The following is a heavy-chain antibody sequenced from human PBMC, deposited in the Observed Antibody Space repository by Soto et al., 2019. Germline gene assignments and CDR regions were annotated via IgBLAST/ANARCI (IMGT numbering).Heavy chain of an antibody. CDR3: TTEAPPTYDYVWGSYRYPVRGDY. D-gene: IGHD3-16*02. V-gene: IGHV3-15*01. Sequence: EVQLVESGGGLVKPGGSLRLSCAASGFTFSNAWMSWVRQAPGKGLEWVGRIKSKTDGGTTDYAAPVKGRFTISRDDSKNTLYLQMNSLKTEDTAVYYCTTEAPPTYDYVWGSYRYPVRGDYWGQGTLVTVSS. J-gene: IGHJ4*02. CDR2: IKSKTDGGTT. CDR1: GFTFSNAW.